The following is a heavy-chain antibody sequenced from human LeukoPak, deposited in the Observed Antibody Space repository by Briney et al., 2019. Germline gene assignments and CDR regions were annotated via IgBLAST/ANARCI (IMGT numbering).Heavy chain of an antibody. V-gene: IGHV1-2*02. D-gene: IGHD4-17*01. CDR2: INHNSGGT. Sequence: ASVKVSCKASGYTFTSYYMHWVRQAPGQGLEGMGWINHNSGGTNYAQKFQGSVTMTRDTSISTAYMELSRLRSDDTAVYYCALTNDPYGDYGYWGQGTLVTVSS. J-gene: IGHJ4*02. CDR1: GYTFTSYY. CDR3: ALTNDPYGDYGY.